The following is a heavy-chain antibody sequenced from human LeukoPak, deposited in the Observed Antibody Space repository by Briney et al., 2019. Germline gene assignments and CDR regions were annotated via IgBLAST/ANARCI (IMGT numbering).Heavy chain of an antibody. CDR2: IYYSGST. CDR1: GGSISSSSYY. Sequence: PSETLSLTCTVSGGSISSSSYYWGWIRQPPGKGLEWIGSIYYSGSTYYNPSLKSRVTISVDTSKSQFSLKLSSVTAADTAVYYCARRGRDGYNRGAFDIWGPGTMVTVSS. D-gene: IGHD5-24*01. J-gene: IGHJ3*02. CDR3: ARRGRDGYNRGAFDI. V-gene: IGHV4-39*01.